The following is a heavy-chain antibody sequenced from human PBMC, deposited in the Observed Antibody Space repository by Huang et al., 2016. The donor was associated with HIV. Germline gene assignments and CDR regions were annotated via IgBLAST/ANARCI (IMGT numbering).Heavy chain of an antibody. CDR2: IYYSGST. J-gene: IGHJ4*02. CDR3: AREMAARPGFDY. Sequence: QEQLQESGPGLVKPSEPLSLTCTVSGGSVSSGSYYWSWIRQPPGKGLEWIGYIYYSGSTNDNPSLKSRVTISVDTSKNQFSLKLNSVTAADTAVYYCAREMAARPGFDYWGQGTLVTVSS. D-gene: IGHD6-19*01. V-gene: IGHV4-61*01. CDR1: GGSVSSGSYY.